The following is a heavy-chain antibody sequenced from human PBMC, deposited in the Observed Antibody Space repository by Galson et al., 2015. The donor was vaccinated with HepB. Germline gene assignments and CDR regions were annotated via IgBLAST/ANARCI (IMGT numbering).Heavy chain of an antibody. D-gene: IGHD3-16*01. V-gene: IGHV1-46*01. J-gene: IGHJ4*02. CDR2: INPSGGST. CDR3: ARDRSRMAAYKGGGFDY. CDR1: GYTFTSYY. Sequence: SVKVSCKASGYTFTSYYMHWVRQAPGQGLEWMGIINPSGGSTSYAQKFQGRVTMTRDTSTSTIYMELSSLRSEETAVYYCARDRSRMAAYKGGGFDYWGQGTLVTVSS.